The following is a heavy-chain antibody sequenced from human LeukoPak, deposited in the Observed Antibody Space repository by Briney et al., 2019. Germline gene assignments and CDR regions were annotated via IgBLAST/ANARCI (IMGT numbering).Heavy chain of an antibody. CDR1: GYTFTGYY. V-gene: IGHV1-2*02. CDR3: ARVGVAAADVYDMDV. CDR2: INPNSGGT. D-gene: IGHD6-13*01. Sequence: ASVKVSCKASGYTFTGYYMHWVRQAPGQGLEWMGWINPNSGGTNYAQKFQGRVTMTRDTSISTAYMELSRLRSDDTAVYYCARVGVAAADVYDMDVWGKGTTVTVSS. J-gene: IGHJ6*03.